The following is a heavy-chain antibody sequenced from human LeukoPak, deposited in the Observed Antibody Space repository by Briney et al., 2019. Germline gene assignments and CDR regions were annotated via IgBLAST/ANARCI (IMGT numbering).Heavy chain of an antibody. CDR1: GGSFSGYY. Sequence: PSETLSLTCAVYGGSFSGYYSSWIRQPPGKGLEWIGENNHSGSTNYNPSLKSRVTISVDTSKNQFSLKLSSVTAADTAVYYCARPVPSRLGWFDPWGQGTLVTVSS. CDR3: ARPVPSRLGWFDP. J-gene: IGHJ5*02. V-gene: IGHV4-34*01. D-gene: IGHD1-1*01. CDR2: NNHSGST.